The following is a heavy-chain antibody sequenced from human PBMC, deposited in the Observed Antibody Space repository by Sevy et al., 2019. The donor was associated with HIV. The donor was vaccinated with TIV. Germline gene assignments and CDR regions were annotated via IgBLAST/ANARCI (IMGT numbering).Heavy chain of an antibody. CDR1: GFTVSSNY. CDR2: IYSGGST. CDR3: ARHLPAVIAAAGTEAFDI. J-gene: IGHJ3*02. Sequence: GGSLRLSCAASGFTVSSNYMSWVRQAPGKGLEWVSVIYSGGSTYYADSVKGRFTISRDNSKNTLYLQMNSLRADDTAVYYCARHLPAVIAAAGTEAFDIWGQGTMVTVSS. V-gene: IGHV3-53*01. D-gene: IGHD6-13*01.